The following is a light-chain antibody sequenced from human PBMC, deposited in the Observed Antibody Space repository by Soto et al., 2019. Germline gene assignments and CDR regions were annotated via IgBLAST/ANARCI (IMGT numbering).Light chain of an antibody. Sequence: DIVMTQSPDSLAVSLGERATINCKSSQSVLHSSNNKNYLAWYQQKSGQPPNLLISWASTRESGVPDRFSASGSGTDFTLTISSPQAEDVAVYYCQQYYRIPRTFGQGTKVEIK. J-gene: IGKJ1*01. V-gene: IGKV4-1*01. CDR2: WAS. CDR1: QSVLHSSNNKNY. CDR3: QQYYRIPRT.